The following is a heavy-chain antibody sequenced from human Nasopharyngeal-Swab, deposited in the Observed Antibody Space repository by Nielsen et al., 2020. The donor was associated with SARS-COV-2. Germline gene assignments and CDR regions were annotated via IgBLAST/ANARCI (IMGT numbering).Heavy chain of an antibody. D-gene: IGHD2-2*01. Sequence: ASVKVSCKASGYTFTSYYMHWVRQAPGQGLEWMGIINPSGSSTSYAQKFQGRVTMTRDTSTSTVYMEMSSLRSEDTAVYYCARGHSRIIVVVPWRKGYFDYWGQGTLVTVSS. J-gene: IGHJ4*02. V-gene: IGHV1-46*01. CDR3: ARGHSRIIVVVPWRKGYFDY. CDR1: GYTFTSYY. CDR2: INPSGSST.